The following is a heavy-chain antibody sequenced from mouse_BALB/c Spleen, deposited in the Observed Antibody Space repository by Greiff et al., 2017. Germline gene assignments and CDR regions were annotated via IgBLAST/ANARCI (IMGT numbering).Heavy chain of an antibody. CDR1: GFTFSSYA. CDR2: ISSGGSYT. CDR3: ARHVGGNSYYAMDY. V-gene: IGHV5-9-3*01. J-gene: IGHJ4*01. D-gene: IGHD2-1*01. Sequence: VQLKESGGGLVKPGGSLKLSCAASGFTFSSYAMSWVRQTPEKRLEWVATISSGGSYTYYPDSVKGRFTISRDNAKNTLYLQMSSLRSEDTAMYYGARHVGGNSYYAMDYWGQGTSVTVSS.